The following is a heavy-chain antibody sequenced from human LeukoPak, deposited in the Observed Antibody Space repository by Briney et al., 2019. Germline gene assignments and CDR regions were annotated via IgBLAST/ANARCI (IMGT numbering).Heavy chain of an antibody. D-gene: IGHD3-10*01. Sequence: GGSLRLSCAASGFTFSTYAMTWVRQAPGEGVEWVSLISRGGDVTYYADSVKGRFTISRDSSTNTLYLQMHSLRAEDAAVYYCARFMVRDKLDYWGQGTLVTVSS. J-gene: IGHJ4*02. V-gene: IGHV3-23*01. CDR1: GFTFSTYA. CDR3: ARFMVRDKLDY. CDR2: ISRGGDVT.